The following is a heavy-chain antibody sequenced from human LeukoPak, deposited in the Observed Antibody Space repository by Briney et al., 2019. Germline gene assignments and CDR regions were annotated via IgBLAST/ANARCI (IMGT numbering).Heavy chain of an antibody. V-gene: IGHV1-8*01. CDR3: ASSMPKRGYSNSPDDNWFDP. CDR2: MNPHSGNT. J-gene: IGHJ5*02. Sequence: ASVKVSCKTSGYTFTSYDINWVRQATGQGLEWMGWMNPHSGNTGYAQKFQGRVTMTRNTSKNTAYMELSSLRSEDTAVYYCASSMPKRGYSNSPDDNWFDPWGQGTLVTVSS. CDR1: GYTFTSYD. D-gene: IGHD4-11*01.